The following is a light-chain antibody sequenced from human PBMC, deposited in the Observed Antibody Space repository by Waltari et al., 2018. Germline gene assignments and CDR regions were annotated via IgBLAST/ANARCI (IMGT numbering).Light chain of an antibody. CDR3: QQYYSDSIT. CDR2: KTS. J-gene: IGKJ5*01. Sequence: DIQMTQSPSTLSASVGDRVTITCRASKSIDRWLAWHQQKPGKAPKALIYKTSSLESGVPSRFSGSGSGTEFTLTISSLQPDDFATYYCQQYYSDSITFGQGTRLEIK. CDR1: KSIDRW. V-gene: IGKV1-5*03.